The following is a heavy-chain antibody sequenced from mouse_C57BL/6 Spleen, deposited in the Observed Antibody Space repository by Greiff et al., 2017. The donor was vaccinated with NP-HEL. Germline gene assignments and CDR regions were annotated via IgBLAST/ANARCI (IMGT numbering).Heavy chain of an antibody. CDR1: GYAFSSYW. CDR2: IYPGDGDT. V-gene: IGHV1-80*01. D-gene: IGHD1-1*01. Sequence: SGAELVKPGASVKISCKASGYAFSSYWMNWVKQRPGKGLEWIGQIYPGDGDTNYNGKFKGKATLTADKSSSTAYMQLSSLTSEDSAVYFCARRNYGSSYGFAYWGQGTLVTVSA. CDR3: ARRNYGSSYGFAY. J-gene: IGHJ3*01.